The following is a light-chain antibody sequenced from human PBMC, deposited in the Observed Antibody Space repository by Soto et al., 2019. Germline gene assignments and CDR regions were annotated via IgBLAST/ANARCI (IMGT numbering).Light chain of an antibody. CDR1: QNISNY. CDR3: HQYGISPPT. Sequence: EIVLTQSPGTLPMSPGERATLSCRASQNISNYLIWYQQKPGQAPRLLIYGASSRATGIPPRFSGSGSGTDFTLTITSLEPEDFAVFYCHQYGISPPTFGQGTKVDIK. V-gene: IGKV3-20*01. CDR2: GAS. J-gene: IGKJ1*01.